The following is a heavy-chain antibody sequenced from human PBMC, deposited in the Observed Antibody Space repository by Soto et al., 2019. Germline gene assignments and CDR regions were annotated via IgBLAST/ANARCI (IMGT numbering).Heavy chain of an antibody. CDR2: IGTHNGDT. J-gene: IGHJ5*02. CDR3: AGDWRGAEGFDP. D-gene: IGHD3-3*01. Sequence: QVQLVQSGTEVKKPGASVKVSCKASGYTFNNYGFSWVRQAPGQGLEWVGWIGTHNGDTTYAQSFQGRGTMIIGTSTTTSYMELTSLTFDDTAVYFCAGDWRGAEGFDPWGQGTLVIVSS. V-gene: IGHV1-18*01. CDR1: GYTFNNYG.